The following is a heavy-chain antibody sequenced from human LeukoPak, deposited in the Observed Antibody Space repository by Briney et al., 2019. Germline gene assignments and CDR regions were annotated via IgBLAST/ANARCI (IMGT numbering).Heavy chain of an antibody. V-gene: IGHV1-3*01. D-gene: IGHD3-22*01. CDR3: ARHHYYDSSGLMP. Sequence: ASVKVSCKASGYTFTSYARHWVRQAPGQKLEWMGWINAGNGNTKYSQKFQGRVTITRDTSASTAYMELSSLRSEDTAVYYCARHHYYDSSGLMPWGQGTLVTVSS. J-gene: IGHJ4*02. CDR2: INAGNGNT. CDR1: GYTFTSYA.